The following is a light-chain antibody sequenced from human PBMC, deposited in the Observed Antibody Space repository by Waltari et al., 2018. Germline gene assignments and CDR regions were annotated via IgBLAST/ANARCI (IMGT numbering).Light chain of an antibody. CDR1: QTLLYISNNKNY. CDR3: QQYYDIPYT. Sequence: DIVMTQSPESLAVSLGERATIRCKSSQTLLYISNNKNYLSWYQQKPGQPPRLLMYWASTRESGVLDRFSGSGSGTDFTLTIGSLQAEDVAVYYCQQYYDIPYTFGQGTKLEIK. CDR2: WAS. J-gene: IGKJ2*01. V-gene: IGKV4-1*01.